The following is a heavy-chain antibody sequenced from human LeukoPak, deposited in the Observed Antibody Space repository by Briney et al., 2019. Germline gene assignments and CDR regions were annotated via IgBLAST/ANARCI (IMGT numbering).Heavy chain of an antibody. V-gene: IGHV4-30-4*01. J-gene: IGHJ3*01. CDR1: GGSISSGDYY. Sequence: SETLSLTCTVSGGSISSGDYYWSWIRQPPGKGLEWIGYIYYSGSTYYNPSLKSRVTISVDTSKNQFSLKLSSVTAADTAVYYCAREDSSGYYATWGQGTMVTVSS. CDR3: AREDSSGYYAT. D-gene: IGHD3-22*01. CDR2: IYYSGST.